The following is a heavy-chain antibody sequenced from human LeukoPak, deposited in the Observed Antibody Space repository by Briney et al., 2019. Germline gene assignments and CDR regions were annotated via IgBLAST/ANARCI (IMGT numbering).Heavy chain of an antibody. V-gene: IGHV4-34*01. CDR1: GGSFSGYY. CDR2: INHSGST. CDR3: ARVAVVTRLDY. D-gene: IGHD4-23*01. J-gene: IGHJ4*02. Sequence: SETLSLTCAVYGGSFSGYYWSWIRQPPGKGLEWIGEINHSGSTNYNPSLKSRVTISVDTSKNQFSLKLSSVTAADTAVYYCARVAVVTRLDYWGQGTLVNVSS.